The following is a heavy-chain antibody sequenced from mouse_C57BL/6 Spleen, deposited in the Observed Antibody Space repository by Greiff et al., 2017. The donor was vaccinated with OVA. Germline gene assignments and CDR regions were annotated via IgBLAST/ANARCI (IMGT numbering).Heavy chain of an antibody. Sequence: QVQLQQSGAELVMPGASVKLSCKASGYTFTSYWMHWVKQRPGQGLEWIGEIDPSDSYTNYNQKFKGKSTLTVDKSSSTAYMQLSSLTSEDSAVYYCARRYYGSSWGFAYWGQGTLVTVSA. CDR3: ARRYYGSSWGFAY. J-gene: IGHJ3*01. D-gene: IGHD1-1*01. V-gene: IGHV1-69*01. CDR1: GYTFTSYW. CDR2: IDPSDSYT.